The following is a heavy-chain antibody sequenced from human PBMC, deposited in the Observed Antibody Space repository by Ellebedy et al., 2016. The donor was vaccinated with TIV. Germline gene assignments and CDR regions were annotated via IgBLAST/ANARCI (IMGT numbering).Heavy chain of an antibody. Sequence: SETLSLXCTVSSGSVTNGRYYWSWIRQPPGMPLEWIGYISYTGGANYNPSLKSRVTMSLETSKNQFSLTLRSVTAADTAVYFCGRGERLGVDYWGQGRLVTASS. CDR2: ISYTGGA. CDR1: SGSVTNGRYY. D-gene: IGHD3-16*01. J-gene: IGHJ4*02. V-gene: IGHV4-61*01. CDR3: GRGERLGVDY.